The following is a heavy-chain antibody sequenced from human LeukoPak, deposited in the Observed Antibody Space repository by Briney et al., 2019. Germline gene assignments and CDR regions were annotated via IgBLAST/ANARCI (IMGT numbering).Heavy chain of an antibody. V-gene: IGHV3-53*01. CDR1: GFTVSSNY. Sequence: PGRSLRLSCAASGFTVSSNYMSWVRQAPGRGLEWVSVIYSGGRTYYADSVKGRFTISRDNSKNTLYLQMNSLRAEDTAVYYCARVYYGSGSLYYYYYYMDVWGKGTTVTISS. CDR3: ARVYYGSGSLYYYYYYMDV. CDR2: IYSGGRT. J-gene: IGHJ6*03. D-gene: IGHD3-10*01.